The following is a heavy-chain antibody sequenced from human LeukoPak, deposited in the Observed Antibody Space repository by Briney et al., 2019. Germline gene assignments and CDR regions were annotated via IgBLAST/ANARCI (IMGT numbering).Heavy chain of an antibody. CDR1: GFTFSNYA. CDR2: IRGSGASS. V-gene: IGHV3-23*01. CDR3: AKSPPCGGDCYSPYNWFDP. J-gene: IGHJ5*02. Sequence: PGGSLRLSCEASGFTFSNYAMTWVRQAPGKGLEWVSSIRGSGASSFYADSVKGRFAISRDNSKNTLYLQMNSLRAEDTAVYYCAKSPPCGGDCYSPYNWFDPWGQGTLVTVSS. D-gene: IGHD2-21*02.